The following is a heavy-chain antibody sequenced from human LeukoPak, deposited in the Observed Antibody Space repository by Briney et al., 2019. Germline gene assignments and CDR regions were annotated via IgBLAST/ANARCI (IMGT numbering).Heavy chain of an antibody. CDR1: GFTFSSYA. Sequence: GGSLRLSCAASGFTFSSYAMSWVRQAPGKGLEWVANIKQDGSEKYYVDSVKGRFTISRDNAKNSLYLQMNSLRAEDTAVYYCARDRTAAAGHFDYWGQGTLVTVSS. CDR3: ARDRTAAAGHFDY. D-gene: IGHD6-13*01. J-gene: IGHJ4*02. V-gene: IGHV3-7*01. CDR2: IKQDGSEK.